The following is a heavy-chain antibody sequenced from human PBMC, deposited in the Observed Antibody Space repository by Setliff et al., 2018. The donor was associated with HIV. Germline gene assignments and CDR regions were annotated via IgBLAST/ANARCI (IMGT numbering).Heavy chain of an antibody. CDR3: AALTTGYYFDY. V-gene: IGHV4-34*01. CDR2: INHSGST. J-gene: IGHJ4*01. Sequence: SETLSLTCAVYGGSFSGYYWSWIRQPPGKGLEWIGEINHSGSTNYNVSLWSRVTISLDASRNQFSLELISVTAADTAVYYCAALTTGYYFDYWGQGTLVTVSS. D-gene: IGHD4-17*01. CDR1: GGSFSGYY.